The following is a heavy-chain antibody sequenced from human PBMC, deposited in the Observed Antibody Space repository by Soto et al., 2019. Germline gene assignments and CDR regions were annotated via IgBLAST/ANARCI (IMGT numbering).Heavy chain of an antibody. CDR1: GGTFGSYA. J-gene: IGHJ6*02. D-gene: IGHD2-2*01. V-gene: IGHV1-69*01. Sequence: QVQLVQSGAEVKKPGSSVRVSCKASGGTFGSYAISWVRQALGQGLEWMGGIIPIPGTANYAQKFQGRVTISADESKSSAYLELSSLRSEDTAVYYCARSQGSSTSLDIYYCYSYGMDVGCQGATLTGSS. CDR2: IIPIPGTA. CDR3: ARSQGSSTSLDIYYCYSYGMDV.